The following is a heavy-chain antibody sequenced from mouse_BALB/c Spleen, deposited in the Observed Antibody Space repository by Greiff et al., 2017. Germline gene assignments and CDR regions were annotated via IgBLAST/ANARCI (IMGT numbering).Heavy chain of an antibody. V-gene: IGHV5-17*02. CDR3: ARRWFAY. CDR1: GFTFSSFG. J-gene: IGHJ3*01. Sequence: EVKLMESGGGLVQPGGSRKLSCAASGFTFSSFGMYWVRQAPEKGLEWVAYISSGSSTIYYADTVKGRFTISRDNPKNTLFLQMTSLRSEDTAMYYCARRWFAYWGQGTLVTVSA. CDR2: ISSGSSTI.